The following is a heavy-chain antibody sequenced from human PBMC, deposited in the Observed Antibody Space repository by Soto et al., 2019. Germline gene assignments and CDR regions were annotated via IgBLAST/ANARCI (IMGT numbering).Heavy chain of an antibody. CDR3: ARVGSGSYYDYYYYMDV. V-gene: IGHV4-39*01. Sequence: PSETLSLTCTVSGGSISSSSYYWGWIRQPPGKGLEWIGSIYYSGSTYYNPSLKSRVTISVDTSKNQFSLKLSSVTAADTAVYYCARVGSGSYYDYYYYMDVWGKGTTVTVSS. CDR2: IYYSGST. CDR1: GGSISSSSYY. D-gene: IGHD3-10*01. J-gene: IGHJ6*03.